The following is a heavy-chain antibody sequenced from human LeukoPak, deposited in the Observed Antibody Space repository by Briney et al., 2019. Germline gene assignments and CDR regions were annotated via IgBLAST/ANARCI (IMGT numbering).Heavy chain of an antibody. CDR3: AKSPFRGYVFDY. CDR2: IGGSGGST. V-gene: IGHV3-23*01. Sequence: PGGSLRLSCAASGFTFSSHAMSWVRQAPGKGLEWVSTIGGSGGSTYYADSVKGRFTISRDNSRNTLYLQMNSLRVEDTAVYYCAKSPFRGYVFDYWGQGTLVTVSS. J-gene: IGHJ4*02. D-gene: IGHD5-12*01. CDR1: GFTFSSHA.